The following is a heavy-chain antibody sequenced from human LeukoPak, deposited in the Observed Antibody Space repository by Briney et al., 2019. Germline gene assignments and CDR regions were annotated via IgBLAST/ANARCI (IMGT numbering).Heavy chain of an antibody. CDR2: ISSSGTTI. V-gene: IGHV3-48*03. D-gene: IGHD6-13*01. J-gene: IGHJ6*02. CDR1: GFTSSSYE. Sequence: GGSLRLSCAASGFTSSSYEMNWVRQAPGKGLEWVSYISSSGTTIYYADSVKGRFTISRDNAKNSLYLQMNSLRAEDTAVYYCAREGYSRASYYYYGMDVWGQGTTVTVSS. CDR3: AREGYSRASYYYYGMDV.